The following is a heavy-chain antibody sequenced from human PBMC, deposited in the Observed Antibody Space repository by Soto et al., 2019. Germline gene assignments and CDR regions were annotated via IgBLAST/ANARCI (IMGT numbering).Heavy chain of an antibody. D-gene: IGHD6-25*01. J-gene: IGHJ5*02. CDR3: GSVRPSGYVPS. Sequence: SETLSLTCTVSGGSLSSYYWTWIRQSPGKGLEWIGYVYFSGNTNYNPSLKSRVTISIDTSKNQFSLRLASVTAADTAFYYCGSVRPSGYVPSWGQGTLVTVSS. CDR1: GGSLSSYY. V-gene: IGHV4-59*01. CDR2: VYFSGNT.